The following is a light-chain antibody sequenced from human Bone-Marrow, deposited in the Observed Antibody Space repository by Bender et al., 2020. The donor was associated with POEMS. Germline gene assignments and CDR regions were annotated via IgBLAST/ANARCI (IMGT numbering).Light chain of an antibody. CDR2: DVS. V-gene: IGLV2-14*03. Sequence: QSALTQPASVSGSPGQSITISCTGTSSDVGGYNSVSWYQQHPGKAPKLMIYDVSDRPSGVSNRFSGSKSGNTASLTISGLQADDEADYYCSSYAGSPTTLPFGGGTKLTVL. CDR1: SSDVGGYNS. J-gene: IGLJ3*02. CDR3: SSYAGSPTTLP.